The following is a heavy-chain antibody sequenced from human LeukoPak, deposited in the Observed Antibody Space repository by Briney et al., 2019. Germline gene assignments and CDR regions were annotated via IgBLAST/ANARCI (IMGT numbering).Heavy chain of an antibody. Sequence: GASLEISCKGSGYIFTSHWIGWVRQLPGKGLEWMGSIYPGDFDTRYSPSFQGQVSISADRSITTAYLQWSSLKASDSAMYYCARRDSRGLGDDYWGQGTRVTVSS. D-gene: IGHD3-10*01. J-gene: IGHJ4*02. CDR1: GYIFTSHW. CDR2: IYPGDFDT. V-gene: IGHV5-51*01. CDR3: ARRDSRGLGDDY.